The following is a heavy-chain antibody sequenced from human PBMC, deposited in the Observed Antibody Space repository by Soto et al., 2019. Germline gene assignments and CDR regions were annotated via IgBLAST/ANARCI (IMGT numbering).Heavy chain of an antibody. V-gene: IGHV3-23*01. J-gene: IGHJ4*02. CDR1: GFPFSRCA. D-gene: IGHD6-19*01. Sequence: EVQLLESGGGLVQPGRSLRLSCAASGFPFSRCAMNWVRQAPGKGLEWVSTISHSDHSTYYADSVKGRFTVSRDNSENTLYLQMNSLRAEDTAIYYCAKRGGDSGWGDFDSWGQGTLVTVSS. CDR3: AKRGGDSGWGDFDS. CDR2: ISHSDHST.